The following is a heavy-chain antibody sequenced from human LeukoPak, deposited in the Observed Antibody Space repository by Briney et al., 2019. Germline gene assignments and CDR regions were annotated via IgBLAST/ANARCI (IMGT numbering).Heavy chain of an antibody. J-gene: IGHJ5*02. CDR1: GFTFSSYA. CDR2: ISGSGGST. V-gene: IGHV3-23*01. D-gene: IGHD2-15*01. Sequence: GGSLRLPCAASGFTFSSYAMSWVRQAPGKGLEWVSAISGSGGSTYYADSVKGRFTISRDNSKNTLYLQMNSLRAEDTAVYYCAKEPYYCSGGSCGANWFDPWGQGTLVTVSS. CDR3: AKEPYYCSGGSCGANWFDP.